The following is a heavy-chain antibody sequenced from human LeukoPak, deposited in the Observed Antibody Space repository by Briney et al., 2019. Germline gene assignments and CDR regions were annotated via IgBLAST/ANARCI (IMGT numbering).Heavy chain of an antibody. CDR3: ARDSRDYYDSSGYLKYYYYYMDV. Sequence: KVSCKASGGTFSSYAISWVRQAPGQGLEWMGGIIPIFGTANYAQKFQGRVTITTDESTSTAYMELSSLRSEDTAVYYCARDSRDYYDSSGYLKYYYYYMDVWGKGTTATVSS. V-gene: IGHV1-69*05. CDR1: GGTFSSYA. CDR2: IIPIFGTA. D-gene: IGHD3-22*01. J-gene: IGHJ6*03.